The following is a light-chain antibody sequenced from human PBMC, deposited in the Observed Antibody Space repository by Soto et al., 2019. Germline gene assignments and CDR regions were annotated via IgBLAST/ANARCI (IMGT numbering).Light chain of an antibody. CDR1: QSVSNY. V-gene: IGKV1-39*01. CDR2: TAS. Sequence: DIQMTQSPSSLSASVGDRVTITCRASQSVSNYLNWFQHKPGRAPKLLIHTASSLRSGVPSRFSGSGSGADFTLTISSLQREDFATYFCHQSYTTPFNFGQGNELEIK. CDR3: HQSYTTPFN. J-gene: IGKJ2*01.